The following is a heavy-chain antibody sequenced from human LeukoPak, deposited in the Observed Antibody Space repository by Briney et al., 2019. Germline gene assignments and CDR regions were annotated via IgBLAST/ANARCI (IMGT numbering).Heavy chain of an antibody. J-gene: IGHJ3*02. D-gene: IGHD5-24*01. CDR1: GYTFTGYY. CDR3: ARVGDGLNDAFDI. Sequence: ASVKVSCKASGYTFTGYYMNWVRQAPGQGLEWLGRINPNTGGTNFAQSFQGRVTMTRDTSITTAYMELNRLRSDDTAVYYCARVGDGLNDAFDIWGQGTMVTVSS. CDR2: INPNTGGT. V-gene: IGHV1-2*06.